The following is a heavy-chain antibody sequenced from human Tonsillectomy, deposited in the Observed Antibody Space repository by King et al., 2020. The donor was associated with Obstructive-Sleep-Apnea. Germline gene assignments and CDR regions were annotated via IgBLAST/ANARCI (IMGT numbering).Heavy chain of an antibody. D-gene: IGHD2-21*01. J-gene: IGHJ3*01. CDR3: ARVNAPALTGVVPFDF. CDR1: GYTFSTYA. Sequence: QLVQSGSELKKPGASVKVSCKASGYTFSTYAMNWVRQAPGQGFEWMGWINTNTGNPTYAQGFTGRFVFSLDTSVSTTYLQITSLKAEDTAVYYCARVNAPALTGVVPFDFWGQGTLVTVPS. CDR2: INTNTGNP. V-gene: IGHV7-4-1*02.